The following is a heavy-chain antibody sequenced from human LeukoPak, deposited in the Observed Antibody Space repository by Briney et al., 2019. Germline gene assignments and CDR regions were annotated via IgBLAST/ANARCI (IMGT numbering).Heavy chain of an antibody. D-gene: IGHD3-9*01. J-gene: IGHJ4*02. CDR2: INHSGST. V-gene: IGHV4-34*01. CDR3: AGKDYDILTGYSPFDY. CDR1: GGSFSGYY. Sequence: SETLSLTCAVYGGSFSGYYWSWLRQPPGKGLEWIGEINHSGSTNYNPSLKSRVTISVDTSKNQFSLKLSSVTAADTAVYYCAGKDYDILTGYSPFDYWGQGTLVTASS.